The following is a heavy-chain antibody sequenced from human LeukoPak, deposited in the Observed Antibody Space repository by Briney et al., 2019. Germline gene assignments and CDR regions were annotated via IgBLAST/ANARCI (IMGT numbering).Heavy chain of an antibody. CDR1: GGSLSSDDYY. Sequence: SETLSLTCTVSGGSLSSDDYYWNWIRQPAGKGLEWIGRISTSGSTNYNPSLKSRVTISVDTSKNHFSLKLSSVTAADTAVYYCARVGGYYYDSSGYYSRPLYYYYMDVWGKGTTVTVS. J-gene: IGHJ6*03. V-gene: IGHV4-61*02. D-gene: IGHD3-22*01. CDR2: ISTSGST. CDR3: ARVGGYYYDSSGYYSRPLYYYYMDV.